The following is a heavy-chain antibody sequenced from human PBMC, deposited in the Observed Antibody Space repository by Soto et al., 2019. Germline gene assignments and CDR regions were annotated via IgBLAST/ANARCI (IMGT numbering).Heavy chain of an antibody. Sequence: GGSLRLSCAASGFTFSSYGMHWVRQAPGKGLEWVAVIWYDGSNKYYADSVKGRFTISRDNSKNTLYLQMNSLRAEDTAVYYCARGRIYDYIWGSYRPTGYFDYWGQGTLGTVSS. D-gene: IGHD3-16*02. CDR2: IWYDGSNK. J-gene: IGHJ4*02. CDR3: ARGRIYDYIWGSYRPTGYFDY. V-gene: IGHV3-33*01. CDR1: GFTFSSYG.